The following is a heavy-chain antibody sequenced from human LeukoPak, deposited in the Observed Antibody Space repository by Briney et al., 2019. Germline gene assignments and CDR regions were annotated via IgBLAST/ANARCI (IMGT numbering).Heavy chain of an antibody. V-gene: IGHV3-53*01. J-gene: IGHJ4*02. Sequence: PGGSLRLSCVASGSTVSSHYMSWVRQAPGKGLEWVSLLYTGGRTYYADSVEGRFTISRDDSKNTVYLHMNTVRAEDTAMYYCARGGVNYWNPRYWGQGTLVTVSS. CDR2: LYTGGRT. D-gene: IGHD1-1*01. CDR3: ARGGVNYWNPRY. CDR1: GSTVSSHY.